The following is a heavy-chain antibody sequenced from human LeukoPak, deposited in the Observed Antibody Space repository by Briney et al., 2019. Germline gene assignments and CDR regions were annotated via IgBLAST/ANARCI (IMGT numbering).Heavy chain of an antibody. CDR2: ISAYNGNT. CDR1: RYTFTSYG. V-gene: IGHV1-18*01. D-gene: IGHD2-2*01. CDR3: ATQYCSGTSCYPYWVDY. Sequence: ASVKVSCKASRYTFTSYGISWVRQAPGQGLEWMGWISAYNGNTNYAQKLQGRVTMTTDTSTSTAYMELRSLRSDDTAVYYCATQYCSGTSCYPYWVDYWGQGTLVTVSS. J-gene: IGHJ4*02.